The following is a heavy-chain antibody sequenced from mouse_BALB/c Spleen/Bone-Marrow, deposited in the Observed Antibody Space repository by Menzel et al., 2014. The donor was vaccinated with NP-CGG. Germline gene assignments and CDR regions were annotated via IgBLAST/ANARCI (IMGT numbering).Heavy chain of an antibody. Sequence: EVQLQQSGAELVKPGASVKLSCTASGFNIKDTYMHWVKQRPEQGLEWIGRIDPANGNTKYDPKFQGKATITADTSSNTAYLLLSSLTSEDTAVYYGSSCAMDYWGQGTSVTVSS. CDR2: IDPANGNT. CDR3: SSCAMDY. J-gene: IGHJ4*01. CDR1: GFNIKDTY. V-gene: IGHV14-3*02.